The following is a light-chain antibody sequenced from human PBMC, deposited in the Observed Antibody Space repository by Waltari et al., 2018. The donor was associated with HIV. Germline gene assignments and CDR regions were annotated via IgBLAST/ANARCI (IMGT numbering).Light chain of an antibody. CDR3: QSYVTSHDVVV. CDR2: EDD. J-gene: IGLJ2*01. Sequence: NFMLTQPHSVSGSPGKTIRISCTRNSGSIASNYVQWYRQRPGSSPVTLFYEDDQRPSGVPRRFSVSSDSSSNAASLTISGRTVQDEAVYYCQSYVTSHDVVVFGAGTKVTVV. CDR1: SGSIASNY. V-gene: IGLV6-57*01.